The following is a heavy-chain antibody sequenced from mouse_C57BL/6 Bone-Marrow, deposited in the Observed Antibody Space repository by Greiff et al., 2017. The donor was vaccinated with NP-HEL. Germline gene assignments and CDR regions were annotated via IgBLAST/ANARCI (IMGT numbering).Heavy chain of an antibody. Sequence: QVQLQQPGAELVMPGASVKLSCKASGYTFTSYWMHWVKQRPGQGLEWIGEIDPSDSYTNYNQKFKGKSTLTVDKSSSTAYMQLSSLTSEDSAVNYCAIITTVVAPNYWGQGTTLTVSS. CDR1: GYTFTSYW. CDR3: AIITTVVAPNY. D-gene: IGHD1-1*01. CDR2: IDPSDSYT. V-gene: IGHV1-69*01. J-gene: IGHJ2*01.